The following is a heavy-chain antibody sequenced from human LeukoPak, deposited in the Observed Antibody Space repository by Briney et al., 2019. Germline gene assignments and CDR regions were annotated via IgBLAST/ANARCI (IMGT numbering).Heavy chain of an antibody. D-gene: IGHD3-22*01. Sequence: PGGSLRLSCAASGFTFSSYGMHWVRQAPGKGLEWVAVIWYDGSNKYYADSVKGRFTISRDNSKNTLYLQMNSLRAEDTAVYYCARENMIVVALPDYWGQGTLVTVSS. CDR2: IWYDGSNK. V-gene: IGHV3-33*01. CDR1: GFTFSSYG. CDR3: ARENMIVVALPDY. J-gene: IGHJ4*02.